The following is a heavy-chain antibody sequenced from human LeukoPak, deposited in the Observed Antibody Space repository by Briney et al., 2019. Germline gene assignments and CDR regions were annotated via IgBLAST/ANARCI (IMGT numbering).Heavy chain of an antibody. V-gene: IGHV1-46*01. J-gene: IGHJ6*02. CDR1: GYTFTSYY. CDR3: ARDQRGGGSGSYYVFHYYGMDV. Sequence: GASVKVSCKASGYTFTSYYMHWVRQAPGQGLEWMGIINPSGGSTSSAQKFQGRVTMTRDTSTSTVYMELSSLRSEDTAVYYCARDQRGGGSGSYYVFHYYGMDVWGQGTTVTVSS. CDR2: INPSGGST. D-gene: IGHD3-10*01.